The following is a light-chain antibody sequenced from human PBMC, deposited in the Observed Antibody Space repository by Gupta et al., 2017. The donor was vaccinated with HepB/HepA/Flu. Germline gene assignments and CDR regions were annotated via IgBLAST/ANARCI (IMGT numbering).Light chain of an antibody. V-gene: IGKV1-12*01. CDR3: RQPDSFPRS. Sequence: IQMTQSPSSVSASVGDRVTITCRASQDISSWLAWYQQKPGEAPRLLIYSTSTLQSGVPSRFSGSGFGREFTPTISSLQPEDSATYYCRQPDSFPRSFGQGTKLEI. CDR1: QDISSW. CDR2: STS. J-gene: IGKJ2*04.